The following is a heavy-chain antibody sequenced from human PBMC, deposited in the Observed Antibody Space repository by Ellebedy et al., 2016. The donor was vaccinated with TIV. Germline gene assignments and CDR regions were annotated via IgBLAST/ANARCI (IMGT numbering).Heavy chain of an antibody. Sequence: SVKVSXKASGGTFSSYAISWVRQAPGQGLEWMGGIIPIFGTANYAQKFQGRVTITADESTSTAYMELSSLRSEDTAVYYCARDHYYDSSHPPLMDVWGQGTTVTVSS. CDR3: ARDHYYDSSHPPLMDV. V-gene: IGHV1-69*13. J-gene: IGHJ6*02. CDR1: GGTFSSYA. D-gene: IGHD3-22*01. CDR2: IIPIFGTA.